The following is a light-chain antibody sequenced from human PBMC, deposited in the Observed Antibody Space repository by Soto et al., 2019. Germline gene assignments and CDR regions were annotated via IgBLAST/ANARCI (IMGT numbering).Light chain of an antibody. V-gene: IGKV3-20*01. CDR1: QGVSSGS. J-gene: IGKJ1*01. CDR2: EAS. CDR3: KQFRT. Sequence: IGLSNSPGTLSLSTAERATLSCRASQGVSSGSLAWYQQNPGHAPRLLIYEASSRATGIRGRFSGSGSGIDFTITNGRVEPEDFAVYYCKQFRTFGQGTKVDIK.